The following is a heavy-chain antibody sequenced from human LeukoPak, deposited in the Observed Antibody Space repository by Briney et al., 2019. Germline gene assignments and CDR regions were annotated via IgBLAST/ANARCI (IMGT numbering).Heavy chain of an antibody. CDR3: ARVATTKWFGAGSLSGAVRSQVIPDY. CDR1: GGSISSYY. CDR2: IYTSGST. Sequence: PSETLSLTCTVSGGSISSYYWSWIRQPAGKGLEWIGRIYTSGSTNYNPSLKSRVTISVDTSKNQFSLKLSSVTAADTAVYYCARVATTKWFGAGSLSGAVRSQVIPDYWGQGTLVTVSS. D-gene: IGHD3-10*01. J-gene: IGHJ4*02. V-gene: IGHV4-4*07.